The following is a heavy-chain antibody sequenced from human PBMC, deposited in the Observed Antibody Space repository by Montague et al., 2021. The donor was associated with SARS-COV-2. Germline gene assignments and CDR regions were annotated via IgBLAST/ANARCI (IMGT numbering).Heavy chain of an antibody. CDR1: GGSITNNIDY. V-gene: IGHV4-39*02. CDR2: IYYTGNT. CDR3: ARLNRYFDSSGSPSAFDF. Sequence: SETLSLTCTVSGGSITNNIDYWAWIRQPPGKGLEWIGSIYYTGNTYYNPSLKSRVTISVVTSKNHFTLKLSSVTAAETAVYYCARLNRYFDSSGSPSAFDFWGRGTKVTVSS. D-gene: IGHD3-22*01. J-gene: IGHJ3*01.